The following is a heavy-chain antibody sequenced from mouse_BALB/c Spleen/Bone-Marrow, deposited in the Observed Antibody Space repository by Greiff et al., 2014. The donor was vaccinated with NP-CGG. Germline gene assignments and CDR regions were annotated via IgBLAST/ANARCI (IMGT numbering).Heavy chain of an antibody. CDR3: ARRLRSAMDY. CDR1: GFNIKDTY. J-gene: IGHJ4*01. V-gene: IGHV14-3*02. CDR2: IDPANGNT. Sequence: EVQLQQSGAELVKPGASVKLSCTASGFNIKDTYIHWVKQRPEQGLEWIGRIDPANGNTKYDPKFQGKATITADTSSHTAYLRLSSLTSEDAAVYYCARRLRSAMDYWGQGTSVTVSS. D-gene: IGHD1-1*01.